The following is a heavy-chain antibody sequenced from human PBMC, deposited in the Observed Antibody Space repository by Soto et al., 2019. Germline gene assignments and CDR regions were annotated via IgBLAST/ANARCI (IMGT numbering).Heavy chain of an antibody. CDR3: ARRTRIAAAFTAFDI. CDR2: IKQDGSEK. J-gene: IGHJ3*02. D-gene: IGHD6-13*01. Sequence: GGSLRLSCAASGFTFSSYWMSWVRQAPGKGLEWVANIKQDGSEKYYVDSVKGRFTISRDNAKNSLYLQMNSLRAEDTAVYYCARRTRIAAAFTAFDIWGQGTMVTVSS. CDR1: GFTFSSYW. V-gene: IGHV3-7*01.